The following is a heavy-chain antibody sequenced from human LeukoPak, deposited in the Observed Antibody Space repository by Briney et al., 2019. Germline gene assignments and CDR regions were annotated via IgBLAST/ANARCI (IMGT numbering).Heavy chain of an antibody. J-gene: IGHJ4*02. Sequence: GRSLRLSRAASGFPFSNHVMHWVRQAPGKGLEWVAVISYDGRNKYYADSVKGRFTISRDNSQNTLSLQMNSLRAEDTAVYYCVKDGDDSGWNYFDYWGQGTLVTVSS. CDR2: ISYDGRNK. D-gene: IGHD6-19*01. V-gene: IGHV3-30*18. CDR3: VKDGDDSGWNYFDY. CDR1: GFPFSNHV.